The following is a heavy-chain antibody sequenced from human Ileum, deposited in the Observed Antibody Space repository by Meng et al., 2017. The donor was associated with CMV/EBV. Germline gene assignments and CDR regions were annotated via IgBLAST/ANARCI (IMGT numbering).Heavy chain of an antibody. Sequence: GESLKISCAASGFAFSCYVMSWVRQAPGKGLEWVSGISAGGGPYTYTADSVKVRFTISRNNANNALYLQMNSLRADDTAIYYFARDSFPYSSDNWGQGTLVTVSS. CDR2: ISAGGGPYT. D-gene: IGHD2-15*01. CDR3: ARDSFPYSSDN. J-gene: IGHJ4*02. CDR1: GFAFSCYV. V-gene: IGHV3-23*01.